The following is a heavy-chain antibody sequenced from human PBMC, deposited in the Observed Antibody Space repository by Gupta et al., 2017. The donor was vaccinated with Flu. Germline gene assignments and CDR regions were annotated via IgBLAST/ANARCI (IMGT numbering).Heavy chain of an antibody. Sequence: YCGIEVREKGGKRLEWIGNINNGGTTKYSPSLKGRVTISLEKSNNQAYLKMTCVKAEDTAVYYCTRETLVGGCTEGDTFDLWGQGTRVIVSS. D-gene: IGHD2-8*02. CDR3: TRETLVGGCTEGDTFDL. CDR1: YC. V-gene: IGHV4-34*09. CDR2: INNGGTT. J-gene: IGHJ4*02.